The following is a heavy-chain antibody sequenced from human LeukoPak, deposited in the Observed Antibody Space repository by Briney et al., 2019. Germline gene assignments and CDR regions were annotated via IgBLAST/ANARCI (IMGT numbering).Heavy chain of an antibody. Sequence: GGSLRLSCAASGFTVSSNYMSWVRQAPGKGLEWVSVIYSGGSTYYADSVKGRFTISRDNSKNTRYLQMNSLRAEDTAVYYCARDRAGMGSSGYYTLFDYWGQGTLVTVSS. D-gene: IGHD3-22*01. J-gene: IGHJ4*02. CDR2: IYSGGST. CDR1: GFTVSSNY. V-gene: IGHV3-66*01. CDR3: ARDRAGMGSSGYYTLFDY.